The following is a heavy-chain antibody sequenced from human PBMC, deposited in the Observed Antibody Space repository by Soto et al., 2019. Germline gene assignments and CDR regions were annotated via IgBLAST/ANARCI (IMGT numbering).Heavy chain of an antibody. D-gene: IGHD6-13*01. J-gene: IGHJ5*02. V-gene: IGHV4-59*08. Sequence: SETLSLTCTVSGGSISSYYWSWIRQPPGKGLEWIGYIYYSGSTNYNPSLKSRVTISVDTSKNQFSLKLSSVTAADTAVYYCARHFEIAAAGTGFDPWGQGTLVTVSS. CDR3: ARHFEIAAAGTGFDP. CDR2: IYYSGST. CDR1: GGSISSYY.